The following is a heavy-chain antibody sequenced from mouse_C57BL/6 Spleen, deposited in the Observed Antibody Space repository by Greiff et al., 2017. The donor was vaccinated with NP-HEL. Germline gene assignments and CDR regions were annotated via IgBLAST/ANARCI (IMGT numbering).Heavy chain of an antibody. CDR3: ASQLGRGYFDY. V-gene: IGHV2-2*01. CDR2: IWSGGST. D-gene: IGHD4-1*02. CDR1: GFSLTSYG. J-gene: IGHJ2*01. Sequence: VQLQQSGPGLVQPSQSLSITCTVSGFSLTSYGVHWVRQSPGKGLEWLGVIWSGGSTDYNAAFISRLSISKDKSKSQVFFKMNSLQADDTAIYYCASQLGRGYFDYWGQGTTLTVSS.